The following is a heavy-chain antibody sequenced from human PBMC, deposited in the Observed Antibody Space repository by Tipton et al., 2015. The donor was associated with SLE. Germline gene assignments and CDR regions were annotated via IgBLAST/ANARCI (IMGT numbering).Heavy chain of an antibody. V-gene: IGHV3-30*02. D-gene: IGHD6-19*01. CDR2: IRYDGSNK. CDR1: GFTFSSYG. Sequence: SGFTFSSYGMHWVRQAPGKGLEWVAFIRYDGSNKYYADSVKGRFTISRDNSKNTLYLQMNSLRAEDTAVYYCAKIAGAVAVTNYFDYWGQGTLVTVSS. CDR3: AKIAGAVAVTNYFDY. J-gene: IGHJ4*02.